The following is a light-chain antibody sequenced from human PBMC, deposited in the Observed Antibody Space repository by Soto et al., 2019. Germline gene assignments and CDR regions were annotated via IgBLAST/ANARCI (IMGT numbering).Light chain of an antibody. CDR1: VGL. Sequence: QSVLTQPASVSGSPGQSITISCTGTVGLVSWYQQHPGKVPKLIIYDDTKRPSGVSNRFSGSKSGNTASLTISGLQAEDEADYYCTSYTSSDSLLYVFGTGTKVTVL. CDR2: DDT. V-gene: IGLV2-14*02. J-gene: IGLJ1*01. CDR3: TSYTSSDSLLYV.